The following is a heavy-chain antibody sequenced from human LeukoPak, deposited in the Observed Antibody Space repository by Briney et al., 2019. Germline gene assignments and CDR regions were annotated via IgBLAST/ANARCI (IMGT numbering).Heavy chain of an antibody. CDR1: GGSISSSSYY. D-gene: IGHD3-10*01. Sequence: SETLSLTCTVSGGSISSSSYYWGWIRQPPGKGLEWIGSIYYSGSTYYNPSLKSRVTISVDTSKNQFSLKLSSVTAADTAVYYCARGRDGSGSYIDYWGQGTLVTVSS. CDR2: IYYSGST. CDR3: ARGRDGSGSYIDY. J-gene: IGHJ4*02. V-gene: IGHV4-39*07.